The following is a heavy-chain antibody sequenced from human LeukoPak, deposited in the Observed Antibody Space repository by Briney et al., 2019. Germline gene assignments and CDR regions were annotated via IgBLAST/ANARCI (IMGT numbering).Heavy chain of an antibody. CDR1: GFTFRSYA. V-gene: IGHV3-23*01. CDR2: ISGNGGST. Sequence: GGSLRLSCAASGFTFRSYAMCWVRQAPGKGLEWVSVISGNGGSTHYADSVKGRYTISRDNSKNTLYLQMNSLRAEDTAIYYCAKAHSSSWYYFGNWGQGTLVTVSS. CDR3: AKAHSSSWYYFGN. D-gene: IGHD3-22*01. J-gene: IGHJ4*02.